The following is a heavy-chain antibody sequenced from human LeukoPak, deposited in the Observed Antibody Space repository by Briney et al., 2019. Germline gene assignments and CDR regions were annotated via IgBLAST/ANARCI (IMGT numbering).Heavy chain of an antibody. Sequence: SETLSLTCTVSGGSISSSSYYWGWIRQPPGKGLEWIGSIYYSGGTNYNPSLKSRVTISVDTSKNQFSLKLSSVTAADTAVYYCARRLRFLEWLPGNWFDPWGQGTLVTVSS. CDR1: GGSISSSSYY. V-gene: IGHV4-39*07. CDR2: IYYSGGT. CDR3: ARRLRFLEWLPGNWFDP. J-gene: IGHJ5*02. D-gene: IGHD3-3*01.